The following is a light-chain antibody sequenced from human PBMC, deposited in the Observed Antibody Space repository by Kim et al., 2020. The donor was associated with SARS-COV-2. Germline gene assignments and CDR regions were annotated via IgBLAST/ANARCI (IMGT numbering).Light chain of an antibody. Sequence: DIKMTQSPSAMSASVGYTVTISCRASQDINQNLVWFQQKPGQVPKRLIYAASRPQSGVPSRFSGSGSGTEFTLTITSLQPEDFATYYCLQNRSYPRTFGQVTKLEI. J-gene: IGKJ2*01. CDR3: LQNRSYPRT. CDR1: QDINQN. V-gene: IGKV1-17*03. CDR2: AAS.